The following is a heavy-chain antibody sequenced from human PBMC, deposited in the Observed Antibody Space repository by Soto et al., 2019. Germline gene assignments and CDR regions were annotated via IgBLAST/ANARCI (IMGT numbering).Heavy chain of an antibody. CDR2: ISYDGSNK. D-gene: IGHD3-10*01. Sequence: QVQLVESGGGVVQPGRSLRLSCAASGFTFSSYAMHWVRQAPGTGLEWVAVISYDGSNKYYADSVKGRFTISRDNSKNTVYLQMNSLRAEDTAVYYCAMVYGSGSYSNSDYWGQGTLVTVSS. J-gene: IGHJ4*02. CDR1: GFTFSSYA. V-gene: IGHV3-30-3*01. CDR3: AMVYGSGSYSNSDY.